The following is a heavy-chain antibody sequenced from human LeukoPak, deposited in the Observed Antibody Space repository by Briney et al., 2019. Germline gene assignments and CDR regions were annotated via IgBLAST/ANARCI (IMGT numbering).Heavy chain of an antibody. J-gene: IGHJ5*02. CDR2: IYYSGST. CDR3: ARESGTIFGADQNWFDP. CDR1: GGSISSYY. Sequence: SETLSLTCTVSGGSISSYYWSWIRQPPGKGLEWIGYIYYSGSTNYNPSLKSRVTISVDTSKNQFSLKLSSVTAADTAVYYCARESGTIFGADQNWFDPWGQGTLVTVSS. V-gene: IGHV4-59*01. D-gene: IGHD3-3*01.